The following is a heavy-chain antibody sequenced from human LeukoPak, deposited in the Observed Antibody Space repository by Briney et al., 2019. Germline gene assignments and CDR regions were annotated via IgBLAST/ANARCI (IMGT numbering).Heavy chain of an antibody. V-gene: IGHV3-53*01. Sequence: PGGSLRLSCAASGFTVITNDMTWVRKAPGKGLEWVSVFYSDGNTKYADSVQGRFTISRDNSKNTPYLEMNSLSPDDTAVYSCARGVEPLAANTLAYWGQGTLVTVSS. CDR3: ARGVEPLAANTLAY. D-gene: IGHD1-14*01. CDR1: GFTVITND. CDR2: FYSDGNT. J-gene: IGHJ4*02.